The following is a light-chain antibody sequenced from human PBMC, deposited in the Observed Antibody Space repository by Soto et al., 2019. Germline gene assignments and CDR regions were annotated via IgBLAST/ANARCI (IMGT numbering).Light chain of an antibody. Sequence: QSVLTQAASVSGSPGQSITISCTGTSSDVGGFNYVSWYQQHPGKAPKLMIYDVTNRPSGVSYRFSGSKSGNTASLTISGLQAEDEADYYCNSYTSSSTYVFGTGTKVTV. V-gene: IGLV2-14*03. CDR3: NSYTSSSTYV. CDR2: DVT. CDR1: SSDVGGFNY. J-gene: IGLJ1*01.